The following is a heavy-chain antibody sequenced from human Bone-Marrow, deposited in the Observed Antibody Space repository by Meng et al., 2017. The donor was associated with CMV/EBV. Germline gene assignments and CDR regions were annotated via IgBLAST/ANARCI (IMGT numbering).Heavy chain of an antibody. CDR3: ARDPIAATSYGMDV. J-gene: IGHJ6*01. CDR1: GFTFSSYS. Sequence: GESLKISCAASGFTFSSYSMNWVRQAPGKGLEWVSYISSSSSTIYYADSVKGRFTISRDNAKNSLYLEMNSLRAEDTAVYYCARDPIAATSYGMDVWGQGNTVTFSS. V-gene: IGHV3-48*04. D-gene: IGHD6-13*01. CDR2: ISSSSSTI.